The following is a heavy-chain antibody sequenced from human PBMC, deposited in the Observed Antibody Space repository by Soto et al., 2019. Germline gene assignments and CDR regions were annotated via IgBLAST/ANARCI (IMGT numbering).Heavy chain of an antibody. CDR1: GFAFSNYA. J-gene: IGHJ4*02. CDR3: AKPPEVAAARRFFDY. V-gene: IGHV3-23*01. CDR2: MSGSGGGT. Sequence: EVQLLESGGGLVQPGGSLRLSCAASGFAFSNYAMSWVRQAPGKGLEWVSVMSGSGGGTFYADSVKGRFTISRDNSRNTLYLQMNSLRAEDTAVYYCAKPPEVAAARRFFDYWGQGTLVTVSS. D-gene: IGHD2-15*01.